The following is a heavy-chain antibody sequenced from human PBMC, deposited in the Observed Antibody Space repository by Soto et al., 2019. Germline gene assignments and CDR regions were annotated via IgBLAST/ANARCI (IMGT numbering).Heavy chain of an antibody. CDR3: ARGAGCSGGSCYQTWFDP. Sequence: PSETLSLTCTVSGGSISSYYWSWIRQPPGKGLEWIGYIYYSGSTNYNPSLKSRVTTSVDTSKNQFSLKLSSVTAADTAVSYCARGAGCSGGSCYQTWFDPWGQGTLVTVSP. CDR2: IYYSGST. D-gene: IGHD2-15*01. J-gene: IGHJ5*02. CDR1: GGSISSYY. V-gene: IGHV4-59*01.